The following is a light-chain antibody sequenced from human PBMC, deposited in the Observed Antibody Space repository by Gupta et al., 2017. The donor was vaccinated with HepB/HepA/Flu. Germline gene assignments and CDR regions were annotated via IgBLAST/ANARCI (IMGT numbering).Light chain of an antibody. V-gene: IGKV1-17*01. CDR1: QGIRND. Sequence: DIQMTEFPSSLASSVGDRVTITCRASQGIRNDLGWYQQKPGKAPKGLIYAASSLQSGVPSRFSGSGSGTEFTLTISSLHPEDFATYYCLQYISYPWAFGQGTKVEIK. CDR2: AAS. J-gene: IGKJ1*01. CDR3: LQYISYPWA.